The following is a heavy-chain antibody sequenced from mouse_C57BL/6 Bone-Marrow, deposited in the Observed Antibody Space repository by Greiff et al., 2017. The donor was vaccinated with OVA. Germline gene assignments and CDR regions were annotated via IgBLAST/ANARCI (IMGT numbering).Heavy chain of an antibody. D-gene: IGHD1-1*01. Sequence: QVQLQQPGAELVRPGTSVKLSCKASGYTFTSYWMHWVKQRPGQCLEWIGVIDPSDSYTNYNQKFKGKATLTVDTSSSTAYMQLSSLTSEDSAVYYCARDYYGSRGGFAYWGQGTLVTVSA. J-gene: IGHJ3*01. CDR1: GYTFTSYW. V-gene: IGHV1-59*01. CDR3: ARDYYGSRGGFAY. CDR2: IDPSDSYT.